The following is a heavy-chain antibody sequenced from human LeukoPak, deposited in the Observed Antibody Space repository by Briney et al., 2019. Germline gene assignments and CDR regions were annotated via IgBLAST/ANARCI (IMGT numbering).Heavy chain of an antibody. Sequence: GGSLRLSCAASTFTVIDHYMTWVRQAPGRGLEWVAAIYPGGSTYYADSVKGRFTIPRDKSKNTLYLQMNTLGTEETAVYYCARGAGVSHYYYYAMDIWGQGTTVTVSS. CDR1: TFTVIDHY. CDR3: ARGAGVSHYYYYAMDI. J-gene: IGHJ6*02. D-gene: IGHD2-21*01. CDR2: IYPGGST. V-gene: IGHV3-66*02.